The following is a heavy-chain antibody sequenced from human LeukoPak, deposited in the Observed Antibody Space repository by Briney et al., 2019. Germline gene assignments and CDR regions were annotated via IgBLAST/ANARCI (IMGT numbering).Heavy chain of an antibody. CDR1: GGSISSYY. V-gene: IGHV4-4*07. CDR2: TYTSGST. CDR3: ARDPDYCSSTSCYRDAFDI. J-gene: IGHJ3*02. Sequence: SETLSLTCTVSGGSISSYYWSWIRQPAGKGLEWIGRTYTSGSTNYNPSLKSRVTMSVDTSKNQFSLKLSSVTAADTAVYYCARDPDYCSSTSCYRDAFDIWGQGTMVTVSS. D-gene: IGHD2-2*01.